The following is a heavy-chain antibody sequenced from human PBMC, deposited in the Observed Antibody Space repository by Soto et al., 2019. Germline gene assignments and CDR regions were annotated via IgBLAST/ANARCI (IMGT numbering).Heavy chain of an antibody. CDR1: GFTFSNYG. J-gene: IGHJ3*02. CDR3: ARGWDDYAFDI. CDR2: IRYDGSNT. Sequence: QVQLVESGGGVVHPGRSLRLSCAASGFTFSNYGMHWVRQAPGKGLEWVAVIRYDGSNTYYADSVKGRFTISRDNSKNTLYLQMNSLRAEDTAVYYCARGWDDYAFDIWGQGTMVTVSS. V-gene: IGHV3-33*01. D-gene: IGHD3-3*01.